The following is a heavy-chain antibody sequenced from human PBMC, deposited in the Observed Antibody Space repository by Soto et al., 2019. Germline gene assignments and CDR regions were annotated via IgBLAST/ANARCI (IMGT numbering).Heavy chain of an antibody. CDR3: TRAPPFDYGGNYYFDY. CDR2: IRSKAYGGTT. V-gene: IGHV3-49*03. J-gene: IGHJ4*02. Sequence: GGSLRLSCTASGFPFGDYAMSWFRQAPGKGLEWVGFIRSKAYGGTTEYAASVKGRFTISRDDSKSIAYLQMNSLKTEDTAVYYCTRAPPFDYGGNYYFDYWGQGTLVTVSS. D-gene: IGHD4-17*01. CDR1: GFPFGDYA.